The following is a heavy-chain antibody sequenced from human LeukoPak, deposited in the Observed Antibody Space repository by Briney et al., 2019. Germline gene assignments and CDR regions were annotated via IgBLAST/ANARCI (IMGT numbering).Heavy chain of an antibody. CDR3: ARDVLPCTSCYSHGFDY. J-gene: IGHJ4*02. Sequence: SQTLSLTCTVSGGSISSGDYYWSWIRQPPGKGLEWIGYIYYSGSTYYNPSLKSRVTISVDTSKNQFSLKLSSVTAADTAVYYCARDVLPCTSCYSHGFDYWGQGTLVTVSS. CDR1: GGSISSGDYY. CDR2: IYYSGST. D-gene: IGHD2-2*01. V-gene: IGHV4-30-4*01.